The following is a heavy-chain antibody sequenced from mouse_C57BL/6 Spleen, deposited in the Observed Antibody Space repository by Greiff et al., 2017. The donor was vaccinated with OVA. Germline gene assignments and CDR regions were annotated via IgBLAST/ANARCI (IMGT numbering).Heavy chain of an antibody. V-gene: IGHV1-74*01. CDR3: APMVTTSWYFDV. J-gene: IGHJ1*03. D-gene: IGHD2-2*01. CDR2: IHPSDSDT. Sequence: VKLQQPGAELVKPGASVKVSCKASGYTFTSYWMHWVKQRPGQGLEWIGRIHPSDSDTNYNQKFKGKATLTVDKSSSTAYMQLSSLTSEDSAVYYCAPMVTTSWYFDVWGTGTTVTVSS. CDR1: GYTFTSYW.